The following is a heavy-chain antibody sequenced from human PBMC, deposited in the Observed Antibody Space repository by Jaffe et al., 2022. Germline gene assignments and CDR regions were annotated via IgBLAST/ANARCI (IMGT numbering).Heavy chain of an antibody. Sequence: QVQLVQSGAEVKKPGSSVKVSCKASGGTFSSYAISWVRQAPGQGLEWMGGIIPIFGTANYAQKFQGRVTITADESTSTAYMELSSLRSEDTAVYYCARGYFDYSPLRIRCWFDPWGQGTLVTVSS. CDR3: ARGYFDYSPLRIRCWFDP. CDR1: GGTFSSYA. V-gene: IGHV1-69*01. J-gene: IGHJ5*02. CDR2: IIPIFGTA. D-gene: IGHD3-9*01.